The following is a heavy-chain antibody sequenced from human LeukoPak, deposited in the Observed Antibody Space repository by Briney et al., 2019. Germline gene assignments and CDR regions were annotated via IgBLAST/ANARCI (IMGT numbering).Heavy chain of an antibody. CDR3: ARDSTTWYQGENSFDP. V-gene: IGHV3-21*01. Sequence: GGSLRLSCAASGFTFSNYNLNWVRQAPGKGLEWVSSISSSGSSICYADSVKGRFTISRDNAKNSLYLQLNSLRAEDTAVYYCARDSTTWYQGENSFDPWGQGTLVTVSS. J-gene: IGHJ5*02. CDR2: ISSSGSSI. CDR1: GFTFSNYN. D-gene: IGHD6-13*01.